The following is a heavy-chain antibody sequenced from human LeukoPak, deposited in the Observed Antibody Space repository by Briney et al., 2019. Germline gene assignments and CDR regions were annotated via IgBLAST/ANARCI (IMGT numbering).Heavy chain of an antibody. CDR3: ARGYSGYGWFDP. V-gene: IGHV4-39*07. CDR1: AASIAISSYY. CDR2: IYYSGST. J-gene: IGHJ5*02. Sequence: SETLSLTCSVSAASIAISSYYWGWIRQPPGKGLEWIGSIYYSGSTYYNPSLKSRVTISVDTSKNQFSLKLSSVTAADTAVYYCARGYSGYGWFDPWGQGTLVTVSS. D-gene: IGHD5-12*01.